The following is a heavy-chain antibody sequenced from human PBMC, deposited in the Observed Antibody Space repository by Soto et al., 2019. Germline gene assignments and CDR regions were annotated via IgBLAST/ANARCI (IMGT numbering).Heavy chain of an antibody. Sequence: QVQLVQSGAEVKKPGSSVKVSCKASGGTFSSYTISWVRQAPGQGLEWMGRIIPILGIANYAQKFQGRVTITADKSTSTAYMELSSLRYEDTAVYYCARSLYCSGGSCYYYYYYMDVWGKGTTVTVSS. CDR3: ARSLYCSGGSCYYYYYYMDV. V-gene: IGHV1-69*02. D-gene: IGHD2-15*01. CDR1: GGTFSSYT. CDR2: IIPILGIA. J-gene: IGHJ6*03.